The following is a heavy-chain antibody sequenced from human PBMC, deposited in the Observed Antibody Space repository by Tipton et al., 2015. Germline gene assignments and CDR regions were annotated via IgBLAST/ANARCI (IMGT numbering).Heavy chain of an antibody. Sequence: GLVKPSETLSLTCTVSGGSISHYYWSWIRQPPGKGLEWFGHIYYSGSTNYNPSLKSRVTISVDTSKNQFSLRLRSVTAADTAVYYCARGTMIFDPWSQGTLVTVSS. J-gene: IGHJ5*02. CDR3: ARGTMIFDP. CDR2: IYYSGST. CDR1: GGSISHYY. D-gene: IGHD3-22*01. V-gene: IGHV4-59*01.